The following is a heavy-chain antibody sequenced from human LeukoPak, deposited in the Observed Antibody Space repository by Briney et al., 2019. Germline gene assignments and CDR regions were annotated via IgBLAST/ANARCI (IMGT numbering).Heavy chain of an antibody. V-gene: IGHV1-69*04. CDR3: ARDNPATVTTH. Sequence: ASVKVSCKASGGTFSSYAISWVRQAPGQGLEWMGRIIPILGIANYAQKFQGRVTVTADKSTSTAYMELSSLRSEDTAVYYCARDNPATVTTHWGQGTLVTVSS. CDR1: GGTFSSYA. D-gene: IGHD4-17*01. J-gene: IGHJ4*02. CDR2: IIPILGIA.